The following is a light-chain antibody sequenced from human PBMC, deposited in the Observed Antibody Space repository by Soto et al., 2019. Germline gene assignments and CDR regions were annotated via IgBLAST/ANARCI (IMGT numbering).Light chain of an antibody. CDR3: QQFSSYPLT. CDR2: GAS. V-gene: IGKV3-20*01. CDR1: PSVSSDY. Sequence: EIVLTQSPGPLSLSPGERATLSCRASPSVSSDYLAWYQQKPGQAPRLLIYGASTRATGIPARFSGGGSGTDFTLTISRLEPEDFAVYYCQQFSSYPLTFGGGTKVDI. J-gene: IGKJ4*01.